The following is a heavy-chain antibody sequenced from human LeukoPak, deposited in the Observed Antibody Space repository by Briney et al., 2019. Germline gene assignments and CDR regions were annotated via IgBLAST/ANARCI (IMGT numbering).Heavy chain of an antibody. CDR3: ARHSPHYGDYWFDP. Sequence: SETLSLTCTVSGGSISSYYWSWIRQPPGKGLEWIGEINHSGSTNYNPSLKSRVTISVDTPKNRFSLKLSSVTAADTAVYYCARHSPHYGDYWFDPWGQGTLVTVSS. D-gene: IGHD4-17*01. CDR2: INHSGST. J-gene: IGHJ5*02. CDR1: GGSISSYY. V-gene: IGHV4-59*08.